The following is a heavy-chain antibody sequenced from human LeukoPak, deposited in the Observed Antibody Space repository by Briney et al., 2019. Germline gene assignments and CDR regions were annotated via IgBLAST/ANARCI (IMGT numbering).Heavy chain of an antibody. CDR2: IYYSGST. J-gene: IGHJ6*02. CDR1: GGPISSGDYY. Sequence: PSETLSLTCTVSGGPISSGDYYWSWIRQPPGKGLEWIGYIYYSGSTYYNPSLKSRVTISVDTSKNQFSLKLSSVTAADTAVYYCARDRWVTTRTSYYYYYGMDVWGQGTTVTVSS. V-gene: IGHV4-30-4*01. D-gene: IGHD4-17*01. CDR3: ARDRWVTTRTSYYYYYGMDV.